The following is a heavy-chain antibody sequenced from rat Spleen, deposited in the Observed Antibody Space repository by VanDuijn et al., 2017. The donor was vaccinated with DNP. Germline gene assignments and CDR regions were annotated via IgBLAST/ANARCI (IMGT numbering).Heavy chain of an antibody. Sequence: EVQLVESGGGLVRPGRSMKLSCAASGFTFNNYYMAWVRQAPTKGLEWVASISIGGGNTYYRDSVKGRFILARDNAKNTLYLHMDSLRSEDTATYYCATQAPIYNNEQFHFDYWGQGVMVTVSS. CDR3: ATQAPIYNNEQFHFDY. CDR2: ISIGGGNT. V-gene: IGHV5-25*01. CDR1: GFTFNNYY. J-gene: IGHJ2*01. D-gene: IGHD1-10*01.